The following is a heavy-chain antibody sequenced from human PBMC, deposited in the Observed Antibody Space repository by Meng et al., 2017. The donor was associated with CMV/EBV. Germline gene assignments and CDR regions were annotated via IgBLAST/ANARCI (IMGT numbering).Heavy chain of an antibody. CDR3: TTDQPFWSGYTYYFDY. Sequence: GESLKISCAASGFTFSIYWMTLVRQAPGKGLEWVGRIKSKTDGGTTDYAAPVKGRFTISRDDSKNTLYLQMNSLKTEDTAVYYCTTDQPFWSGYTYYFDYWGQGTLVTVSS. D-gene: IGHD3-3*02. CDR1: GFTFSIYW. V-gene: IGHV3-15*01. J-gene: IGHJ4*02. CDR2: IKSKTDGGTT.